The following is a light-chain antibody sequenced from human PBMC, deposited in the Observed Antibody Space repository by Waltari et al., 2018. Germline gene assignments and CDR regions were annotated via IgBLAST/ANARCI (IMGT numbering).Light chain of an antibody. J-gene: IGKJ4*01. Sequence: DFVMTQSPDSLAVSLGERATINCKSSQTILYSPTNRNYLACYQQRPGLPPKLLIYWASVRASGVPDRFSGSGSGTDFTLTISSLQPEDVAVYYCQQYITTLTFGGGTKVEIK. V-gene: IGKV4-1*01. CDR3: QQYITTLT. CDR1: QTILYSPTNRNY. CDR2: WAS.